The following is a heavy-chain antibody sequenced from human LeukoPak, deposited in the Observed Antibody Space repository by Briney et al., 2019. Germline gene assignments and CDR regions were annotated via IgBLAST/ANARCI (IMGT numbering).Heavy chain of an antibody. CDR3: AKFQDAFDY. J-gene: IGHJ4*02. Sequence: GGSLRLSCGASGFDFRNAWMSWVRQAPGKGLEWVGRIKSKTDGGTTDYAAPVKDRFTISRDDSYNTLYLQMNSLKDEDTAVYYCAKFQDAFDYWGQGTLVTVSS. V-gene: IGHV3-15*01. CDR2: IKSKTDGGTT. D-gene: IGHD2-15*01. CDR1: GFDFRNAW.